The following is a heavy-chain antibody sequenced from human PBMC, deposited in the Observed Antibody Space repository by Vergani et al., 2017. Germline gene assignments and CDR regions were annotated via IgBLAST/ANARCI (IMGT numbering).Heavy chain of an antibody. CDR3: VKDIAASGNYWYFDL. V-gene: IGHV3-30*18. Sequence: QVQLVESGGGVVQPGRSLRLSCVASGFTFSSSGMHWVRQAPGKGLEWVAVISYDGSNKYYADSVKGRFTISRDNAKNSLYLQMNSLRAEDTALYYCVKDIAASGNYWYFDLWGRGTLVTVSS. D-gene: IGHD6-13*01. J-gene: IGHJ2*01. CDR1: GFTFSSSG. CDR2: ISYDGSNK.